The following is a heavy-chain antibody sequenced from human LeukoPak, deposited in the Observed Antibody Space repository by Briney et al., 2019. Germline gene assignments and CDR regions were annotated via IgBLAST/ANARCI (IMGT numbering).Heavy chain of an antibody. J-gene: IGHJ5*02. Sequence: SETLSLTCTVSGGSISSSHYYWGWIRQPPGKGLEWIGSIYSGGTTSYSPSLESRVTISVDTSKNQFSLKLSSVTAADTAVYYCASGNYGSGSFNWFDPWDQGTLVTVSS. V-gene: IGHV4-39*07. CDR1: GGSISSSHYY. CDR2: IYSGGTT. CDR3: ASGNYGSGSFNWFDP. D-gene: IGHD3-10*01.